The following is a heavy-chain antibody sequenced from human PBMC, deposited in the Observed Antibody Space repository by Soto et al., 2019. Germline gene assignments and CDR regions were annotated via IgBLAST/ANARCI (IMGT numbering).Heavy chain of an antibody. CDR2: ISTAGDT. CDR3: ARGRLISLYYFGY. D-gene: IGHD2-15*01. V-gene: IGHV3-13*01. CDR1: GFTFSNYD. Sequence: EVQLVESGGGLVQPGGSLRLSCAACGFTFSNYDMHWVRQVTGKGLEWVSTISTAGDTYYPGSVQGRFTISRENAKNSLYLRRNSLRAEDSAVYYCARGRLISLYYFGYWGQGTLVTVSS. J-gene: IGHJ4*02.